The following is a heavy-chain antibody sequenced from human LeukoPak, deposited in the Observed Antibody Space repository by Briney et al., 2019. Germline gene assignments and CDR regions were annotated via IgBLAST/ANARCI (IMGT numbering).Heavy chain of an antibody. CDR3: ARALVAGVTLNALDI. D-gene: IGHD2-15*01. V-gene: IGHV3-74*01. CDR1: GFSFSSYR. Sequence: GGSLRLSCAASGFSFSSYRMHWVRQAPGKWLVWLARIQYDGSTTNYADSVKGRFTISRDNAKKTLYVQMNSLRAEDTAVYYCARALVAGVTLNALDIWGRGTMVTVSS. J-gene: IGHJ3*02. CDR2: IQYDGSTT.